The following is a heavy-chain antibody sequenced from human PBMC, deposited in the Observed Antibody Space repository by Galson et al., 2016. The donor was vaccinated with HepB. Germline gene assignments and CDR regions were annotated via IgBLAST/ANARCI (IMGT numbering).Heavy chain of an antibody. D-gene: IGHD1-1*01. CDR3: AVKTDQAPTAP. CDR1: GFTVSTNY. J-gene: IGHJ5*02. V-gene: IGHV3-66*01. CDR2: IYSVGRT. Sequence: SLRLSCAASGFTVSTNYMSWVRQAPGKGLEWVSLIYSVGRTEYADSVKGRFAISRDTSKNILYLQMNSRRVGDTAVYYCAVKTDQAPTAPWGQGALVTVSS.